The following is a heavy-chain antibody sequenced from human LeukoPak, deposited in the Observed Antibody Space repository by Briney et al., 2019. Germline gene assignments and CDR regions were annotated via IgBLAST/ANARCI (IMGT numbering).Heavy chain of an antibody. J-gene: IGHJ3*01. CDR3: ARDPNGDYIGAFDF. CDR2: IRGSGLTT. Sequence: GGSLRLSCAASGFTFSNYALIWVRQGPVKGLEWVSAIRGSGLTTFYADSVKGRFTISRDNSKNTLYLQMNGLRAEDTAVYYCARDPNGDYIGAFDFWGQGTKVTVSS. D-gene: IGHD4-17*01. V-gene: IGHV3-23*01. CDR1: GFTFSNYA.